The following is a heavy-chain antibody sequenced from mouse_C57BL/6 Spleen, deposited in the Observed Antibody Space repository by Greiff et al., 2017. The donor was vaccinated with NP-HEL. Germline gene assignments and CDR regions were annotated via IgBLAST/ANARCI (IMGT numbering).Heavy chain of an antibody. V-gene: IGHV1-82*01. CDR3: VNYAMDY. J-gene: IGHJ4*01. Sequence: VQLTDSGPELVKPGASVKISCKASGYAFSSSWMNWVKQRPGKGLEWIGRIYPGDGDTNYNGKFKGKATLTADKSSSTAYMQLSSLTSEDSAVYFCVNYAMDYWGKGTSVTVSS. CDR2: IYPGDGDT. CDR1: GYAFSSSW.